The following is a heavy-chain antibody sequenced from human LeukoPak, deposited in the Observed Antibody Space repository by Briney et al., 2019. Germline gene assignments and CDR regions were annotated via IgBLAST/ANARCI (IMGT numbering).Heavy chain of an antibody. V-gene: IGHV3-30*18. CDR2: ISYDGSNK. Sequence: GGSLRLSCAASGFTFSSYGMRWVRQAPGKGLEWVAVISYDGSNKYYADSVKGRFTISRDNSKNTLYLQMNSLRAEDTAVYYCAKLQVGQEGYFDYWGQGTLVTVSS. D-gene: IGHD1-26*01. CDR3: AKLQVGQEGYFDY. J-gene: IGHJ4*02. CDR1: GFTFSSYG.